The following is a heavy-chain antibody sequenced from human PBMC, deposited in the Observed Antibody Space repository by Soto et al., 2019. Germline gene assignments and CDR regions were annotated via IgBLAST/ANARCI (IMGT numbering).Heavy chain of an antibody. D-gene: IGHD6-13*01. CDR2: INHSGST. CDR3: AGGYSSSWYGPPYWFDP. CDR1: GGSFSGYY. V-gene: IGHV4-34*01. Sequence: SETLSLTCAVYGGSFSGYYWSWIRQPPGKGLEWIGEINHSGSTNYNPSLKSRVTISVDTSKNQFSLKLSSVTAADTAVYYCAGGYSSSWYGPPYWFDPWGQGTLGTVSS. J-gene: IGHJ5*02.